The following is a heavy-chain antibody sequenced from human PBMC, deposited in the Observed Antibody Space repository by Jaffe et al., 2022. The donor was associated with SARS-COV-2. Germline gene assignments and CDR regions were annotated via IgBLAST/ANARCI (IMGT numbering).Heavy chain of an antibody. J-gene: IGHJ5*02. CDR2: IIPIFGTA. D-gene: IGHD2-2*01. V-gene: IGHV1-69*01. Sequence: QVQLVQSGAEVKKPGSSVKVSCKASGGTFSSYAISWVRQAPGQGLEWMGGIIPIFGTANYAQKFQGRVTITADESTSTAYMELSSLRSEDTAVYYCASFGTVHRYCSSTSCWPRFDPWGQGTLVTVSS. CDR3: ASFGTVHRYCSSTSCWPRFDP. CDR1: GGTFSSYA.